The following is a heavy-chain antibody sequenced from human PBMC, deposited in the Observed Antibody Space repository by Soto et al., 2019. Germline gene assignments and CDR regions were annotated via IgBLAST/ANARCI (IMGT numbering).Heavy chain of an antibody. D-gene: IGHD6-13*01. J-gene: IGHJ6*02. CDR1: GFTFSDYY. CDR3: ARVGYGQNLIYYYGMDV. CDR2: ISSSSSYT. Sequence: GGSLSLSCAASGFTFSDYYMSWIRQAPGKGLEWVSYISSSSSYTNYADSVKGRFTISRDNAKNSLYLQMNSLRAEDTAVYYCARVGYGQNLIYYYGMDVWGQGTTVTVSS. V-gene: IGHV3-11*06.